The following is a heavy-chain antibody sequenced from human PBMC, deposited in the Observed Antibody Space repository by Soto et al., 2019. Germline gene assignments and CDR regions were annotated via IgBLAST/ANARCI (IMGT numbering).Heavy chain of an antibody. J-gene: IGHJ4*02. CDR2: VSRSGSTT. D-gene: IGHD1-1*01. V-gene: IGHV3-23*01. Sequence: EVHVLESGGGIVHPGGSLRLYCATSGFDFSSFAMTWVRQAPGKGLEWVSIVSRSGSTTYYADSVNGRFTISRDNSKNTVSLQLNSLTVEDTAVYYCAKGRGIVSHWYYDYWGQGILVTVSS. CDR3: AKGRGIVSHWYYDY. CDR1: GFDFSSFA.